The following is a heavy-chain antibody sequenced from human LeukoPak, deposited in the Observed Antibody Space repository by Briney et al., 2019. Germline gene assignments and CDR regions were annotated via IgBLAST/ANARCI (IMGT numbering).Heavy chain of an antibody. CDR1: GGSISSYY. CDR2: IYTSGST. Sequence: PSETLSLTCTVSGGSISSYYWSWIRQPPGKGLEWIGYIYTSGSTNYNPSLKSRVTISVDTSKNQFSLKLSSVTAADTAVYYCARHRIHSYSYYFDYWGQGTLVTVSS. J-gene: IGHJ4*02. CDR3: ARHRIHSYSYYFDY. V-gene: IGHV4-4*09. D-gene: IGHD5-18*01.